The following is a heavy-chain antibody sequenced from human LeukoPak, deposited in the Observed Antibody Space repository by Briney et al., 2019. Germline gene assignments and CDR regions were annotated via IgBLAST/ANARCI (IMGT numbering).Heavy chain of an antibody. CDR1: GFTFSSYG. CDR2: ISSSGSTI. CDR3: ARDLPYYYGSGTFGSGDDY. D-gene: IGHD3-10*01. J-gene: IGHJ4*02. V-gene: IGHV3-48*03. Sequence: GGSLRLSCAASGFTFSSYGMNWVRQAPGKGLEWVSYISSSGSTIYYADSVKGRFTISRDNAKNSLYLQMNSLRAEDTAVYYCARDLPYYYGSGTFGSGDDYWGQGTLVTVSS.